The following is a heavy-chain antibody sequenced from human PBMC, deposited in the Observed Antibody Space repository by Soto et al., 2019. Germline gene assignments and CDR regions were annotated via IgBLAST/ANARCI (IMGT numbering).Heavy chain of an antibody. CDR1: GFTFSSYG. CDR2: IWYDGSNK. D-gene: IGHD2-15*01. V-gene: IGHV3-33*01. J-gene: IGHJ4*02. Sequence: GGSLRLSCAASGFTFSSYGMHWVRQAPGKGLEWVAVIWYDGSNKYYADSVKGRFTISRDNSKNTLYLQMNSLRAEDTAVYYCARLFPSPLTYCSGGSCYPPPENYFDYWGQGTLVTVSS. CDR3: ARLFPSPLTYCSGGSCYPPPENYFDY.